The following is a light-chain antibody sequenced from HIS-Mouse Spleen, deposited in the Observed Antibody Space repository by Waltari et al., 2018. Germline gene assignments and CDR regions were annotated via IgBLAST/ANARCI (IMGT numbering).Light chain of an antibody. J-gene: IGLJ3*02. CDR3: NSRDSSGNHWV. Sequence: SSELTQDPAVSVALGQTVRITCQGDSLRSYYASWYQQKPGKAPVLVIYGKNNRPSGIPDRFSGSSSGNTASLTITGAQAEDEADYYCNSRDSSGNHWVFGGGTK. V-gene: IGLV3-19*01. CDR1: SLRSYY. CDR2: GKN.